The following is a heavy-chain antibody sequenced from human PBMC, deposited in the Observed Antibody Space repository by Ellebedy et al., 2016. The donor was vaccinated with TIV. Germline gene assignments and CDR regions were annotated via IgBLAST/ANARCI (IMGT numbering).Heavy chain of an antibody. D-gene: IGHD3-3*02. Sequence: GESLKISCAASGFTFNTFWMGWVRQAPGEGLEWVANIKQDGIEDYYVDSVKGRFTISRDNAKNSLYLQMSGLRAEDTGVYYCARVRVPFFMGVFDIWGHGTTVTVSS. J-gene: IGHJ3*02. CDR1: GFTFNTFW. CDR3: ARVRVPFFMGVFDI. CDR2: IKQDGIED. V-gene: IGHV3-7*03.